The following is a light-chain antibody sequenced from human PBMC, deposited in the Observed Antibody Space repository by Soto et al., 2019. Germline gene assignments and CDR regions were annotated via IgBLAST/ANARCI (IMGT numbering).Light chain of an antibody. V-gene: IGKV1-5*01. J-gene: IGKJ5*01. CDR3: QQYNSFSLIT. Sequence: DIQMTQSPSTLSASVGDRVTITCRASQSISSWLAWYQQKPGKAPKLLIYDASSLESGVPSRFSGSGSETEFTLTISSLQPDDFATYFCQQYNSFSLITFGQGTRLEIK. CDR1: QSISSW. CDR2: DAS.